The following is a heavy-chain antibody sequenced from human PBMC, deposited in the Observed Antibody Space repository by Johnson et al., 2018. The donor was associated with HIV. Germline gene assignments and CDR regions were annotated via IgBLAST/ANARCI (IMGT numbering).Heavy chain of an antibody. CDR3: AKGRYSSSWYESYAFDI. CDR1: GFTFSSYG. CDR2: ISYDGSNK. Sequence: QVQLVESGGGVVQPGRSLRLSCAASGFTFSSYGMHWVRQAPGKGLEWVAVISYDGSNKYYADSVKGRFTISRDNSKNTLYLQMNSLRAEDTALYYCAKGRYSSSWYESYAFDIWGQGTMVTVSS. V-gene: IGHV3-30*18. J-gene: IGHJ3*02. D-gene: IGHD6-13*01.